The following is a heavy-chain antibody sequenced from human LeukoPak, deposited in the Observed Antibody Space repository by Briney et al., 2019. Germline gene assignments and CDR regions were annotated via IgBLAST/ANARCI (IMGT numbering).Heavy chain of an antibody. V-gene: IGHV1-2*02. CDR2: INPNSGGT. Sequence: ASVKVSCKASGYTFTSYGISWVRQAPGQGLEWMGWINPNSGGTNYAQKFQGRVTMTRDTSISTAYMELSRLRSDDTAVYYCARVHGSGSNWFDPWGQGTLVTVSS. CDR3: ARVHGSGSNWFDP. CDR1: GYTFTSYG. J-gene: IGHJ5*02. D-gene: IGHD3-10*01.